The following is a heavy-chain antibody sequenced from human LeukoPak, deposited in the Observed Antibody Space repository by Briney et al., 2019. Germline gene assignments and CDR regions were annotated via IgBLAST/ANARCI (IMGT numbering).Heavy chain of an antibody. V-gene: IGHV4-30-2*01. D-gene: IGHD3-22*01. CDR3: ARGYDIGGFDS. CDR2: IYHSGSS. J-gene: IGHJ4*02. Sequence: SQTLSLTCAVTGGSISSGGNSWNWIRQPPGKGLEWIGYIYHSGSSYYNPSLKSRATILKDRSKDQFSLKLSSVTAADTAVYYCARGYDIGGFDSWGQGTLVTVSS. CDR1: GGSISSGGNS.